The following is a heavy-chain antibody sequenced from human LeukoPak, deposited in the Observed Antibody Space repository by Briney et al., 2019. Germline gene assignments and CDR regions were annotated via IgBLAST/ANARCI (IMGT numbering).Heavy chain of an antibody. V-gene: IGHV1-69*04. J-gene: IGHJ4*02. CDR1: GGTFSSYA. Sequence: SVRVSCKASGGTFSSYAISWVRQAPGQGLEWMGRIIPILGIANYAQKFQGRVTITADKSTSTAYMELSSLRSEDTAVYYCARVLYGGTTYYFDYWGQGTLVTVSS. D-gene: IGHD4-17*01. CDR3: ARVLYGGTTYYFDY. CDR2: IIPILGIA.